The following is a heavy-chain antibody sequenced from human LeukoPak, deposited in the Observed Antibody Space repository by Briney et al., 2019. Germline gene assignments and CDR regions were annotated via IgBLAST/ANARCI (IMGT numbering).Heavy chain of an antibody. V-gene: IGHV3-11*04. Sequence: GGSLRLSCAASGFTFSDYYMSWIRQAPGKGLEWVSSIISSNGNIYYADSVKGRFTISRDNAKSSLYLQMNSLRTEDTAVYFCARDYRTNGDYHAFDIWGQGTMVTVSS. J-gene: IGHJ3*02. CDR2: IISSNGNI. D-gene: IGHD4-17*01. CDR1: GFTFSDYY. CDR3: ARDYRTNGDYHAFDI.